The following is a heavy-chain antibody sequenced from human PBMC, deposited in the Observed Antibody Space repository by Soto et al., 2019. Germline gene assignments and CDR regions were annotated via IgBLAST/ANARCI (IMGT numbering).Heavy chain of an antibody. D-gene: IGHD7-27*01. V-gene: IGHV4-4*07. CDR2: IDTSGKT. CDR3: AKDESGAAYI. CDR1: GGSLTACS. J-gene: IGHJ3*02. Sequence: SETLSLTCTVSGGSLTACSWNWIRQPVGKGLEWIGRIDTSGKTNYIPSLKSRLTMSIDRFRNQFSLNLKSVTAADTAVYLCAKDESGAAYIWGQGTMVTVSS.